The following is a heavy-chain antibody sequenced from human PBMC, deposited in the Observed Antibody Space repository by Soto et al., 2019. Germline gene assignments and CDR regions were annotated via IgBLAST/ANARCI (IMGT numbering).Heavy chain of an antibody. CDR3: AKGLYRFGYGLGYCYGMDV. J-gene: IGHJ6*02. V-gene: IGHV3-9*01. Sequence: LVESGGGLVQPGRSLRLSCAASGFTFDDYAMHWVRQVPGKGLEWVSGISWSNVSIYYADSVKGRFTISRDNAKNSLYLQMNSLKTEDTALYYCAKGLYRFGYGLGYCYGMDVWGQGTTVTVSS. CDR2: ISWSNVSI. CDR1: GFTFDDYA. D-gene: IGHD5-18*01.